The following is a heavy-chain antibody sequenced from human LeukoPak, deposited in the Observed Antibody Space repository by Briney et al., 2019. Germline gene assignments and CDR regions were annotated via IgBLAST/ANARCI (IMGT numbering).Heavy chain of an antibody. CDR2: INYGVST. CDR3: ARGFPPGSGSRGSHAFDV. CDR1: EMSFSAYY. J-gene: IGHJ3*01. Sequence: SETLSLTCAVSEMSFSAYYWNWIRQSPGKGLEWIGEINYGVSTKYTPSLEGRGTILIDTSKNQFSLKLTSVTAADTAVYYCARGFPPGSGSRGSHAFDVWGQGTMVTDSS. D-gene: IGHD6-19*01. V-gene: IGHV4-34*01.